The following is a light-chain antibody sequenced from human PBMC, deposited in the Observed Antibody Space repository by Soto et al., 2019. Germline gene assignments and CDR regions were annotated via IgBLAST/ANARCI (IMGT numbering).Light chain of an antibody. J-gene: IGLJ1*01. V-gene: IGLV1-40*01. CDR2: GNS. CDR3: QSYDRSLSDHV. CDR1: SSNIGGNY. Sequence: QSVLTKPPSSSGTPGQRVTISCSGGSSNIGGNYVHWYQQLPGTAPKLLIYGNSNRPSGVPDRFSGSKSGTSASLAITGLQAEDEADYYCQSYDRSLSDHVFGTGTKVTVL.